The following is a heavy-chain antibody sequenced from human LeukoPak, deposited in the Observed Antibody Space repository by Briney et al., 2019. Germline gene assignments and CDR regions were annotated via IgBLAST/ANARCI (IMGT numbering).Heavy chain of an antibody. Sequence: SETLSLTCAVYGGSFSGYYWSWIRQPPGKGLEWIGEINHSGSTNYNPSLKGRVTISVDTSENQFSLKLSSVTAADTAVYYCAGNLWFGGAFDIWGQGTMVTVSS. D-gene: IGHD3-10*01. CDR2: INHSGST. CDR3: AGNLWFGGAFDI. J-gene: IGHJ3*02. CDR1: GGSFSGYY. V-gene: IGHV4-34*01.